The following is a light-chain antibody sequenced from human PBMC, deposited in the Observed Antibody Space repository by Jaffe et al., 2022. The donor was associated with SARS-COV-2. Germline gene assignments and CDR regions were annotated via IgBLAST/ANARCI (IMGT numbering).Light chain of an antibody. CDR3: QQYYNNPYT. CDR2: WAS. J-gene: IGKJ2*01. Sequence: DIVMTQSPDSLAVSLGERATINCKSSQSVLHSSNNKNYLAWYQQKPGQFPKVLIYWASTRESGVPDRFSGSGSGTDFTLTISSLQAEDVAVYYCQQYYNNPYTFGQGTKLEIK. CDR1: QSVLHSSNNKNY. V-gene: IGKV4-1*01.